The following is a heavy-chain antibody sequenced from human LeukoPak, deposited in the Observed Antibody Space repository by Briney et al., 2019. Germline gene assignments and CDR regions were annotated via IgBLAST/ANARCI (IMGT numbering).Heavy chain of an antibody. CDR1: GFTFSSYG. CDR3: AKDRDSYYFDY. V-gene: IGHV3-30*18. CDR2: ISYDGSNK. J-gene: IGHJ4*02. D-gene: IGHD6-6*01. Sequence: GGSLRLSCAASGFTFSSYGMHWVRQAPGKGLEWVAVISYDGSNKYYADSVKGRFTISRDNSKNTLYLQMNSLGAEDTAVYYCAKDRDSYYFDYWGQGTLVTVSS.